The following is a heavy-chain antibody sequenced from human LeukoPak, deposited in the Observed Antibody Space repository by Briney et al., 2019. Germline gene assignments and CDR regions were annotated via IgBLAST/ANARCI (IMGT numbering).Heavy chain of an antibody. CDR1: GGSFSGYY. J-gene: IGHJ5*02. CDR2: INHSGST. V-gene: IGHV4-34*01. Sequence: SETLSLTCAVYGGSFSGYYWSWIRQPPGKGLEWIGEINHSGSTNYNPSLKSRVTISVDTSKNQFSLKLSSVTAADTAVYYCARGCPSRTEFSSTSCYVNWFDPWGQGTLVTVSS. CDR3: ARGCPSRTEFSSTSCYVNWFDP. D-gene: IGHD2-2*01.